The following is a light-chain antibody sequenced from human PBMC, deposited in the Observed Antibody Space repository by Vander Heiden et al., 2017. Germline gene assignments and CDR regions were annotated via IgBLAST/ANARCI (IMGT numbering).Light chain of an antibody. V-gene: IGLV1-44*01. CDR3: AAWDDSLNGSWV. Sequence: QSVLTQPPSASGTPGPRVTISCSGSSSNIGSNTVNWYQQLPGTAPKLLIYSNNQRPSGVPDRFSGSKSGTSASLAISGLQSEDEADYYCAAWDDSLNGSWVFGGGTKLTAL. J-gene: IGLJ3*02. CDR1: SSNIGSNT. CDR2: SNN.